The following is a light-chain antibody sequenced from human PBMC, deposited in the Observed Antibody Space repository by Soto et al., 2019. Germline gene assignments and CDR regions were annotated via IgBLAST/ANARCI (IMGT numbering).Light chain of an antibody. J-gene: IGKJ4*02. CDR1: QSVSSSS. Sequence: EIVLTQSPGTLSLSPGERATLSCRASQSVSSSSLAWYQQKPGQAPRLLLYGASSRATDIPDRFSGSGSGTDFTLTIRRLEAEDFSVYYCQQYGSSPSFGGGTKVEIK. CDR3: QQYGSSPS. V-gene: IGKV3-20*01. CDR2: GAS.